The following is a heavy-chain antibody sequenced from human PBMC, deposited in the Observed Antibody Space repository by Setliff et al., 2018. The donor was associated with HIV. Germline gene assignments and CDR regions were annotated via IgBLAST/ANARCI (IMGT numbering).Heavy chain of an antibody. V-gene: IGHV1-18*04. CDR3: ARTQYRTIWPGNY. CDR2: ISVYNEYT. Sequence: ASVKVSCKTSGYIFNNFGITWVRQAPGQGLEWMAWISVYNEYTYYAPKFLGRLTMSTDTSTSTVDLELRSLRADDTATYYCARTQYRTIWPGNYWGQGTLVTAPQ. D-gene: IGHD1-7*01. CDR1: GYIFNNFG. J-gene: IGHJ4*02.